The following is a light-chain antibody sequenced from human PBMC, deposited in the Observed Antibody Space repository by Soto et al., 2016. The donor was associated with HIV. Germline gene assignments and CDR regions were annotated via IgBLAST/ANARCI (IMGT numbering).Light chain of an antibody. Sequence: DVVMTQSPLSLPVTLGQPASISCRSSQSLVHSDGNIYLNWFQQRPGQSPRRLIYKVSNRDSGVPDRFSGSGSGTDFTLKISRVEAEDVGVYYCMHGTHWPWTFGQGTKVEIK. CDR1: QSLVHSDGNIY. CDR3: MHGTHWPWT. CDR2: KVS. V-gene: IGKV2-30*02. J-gene: IGKJ1*01.